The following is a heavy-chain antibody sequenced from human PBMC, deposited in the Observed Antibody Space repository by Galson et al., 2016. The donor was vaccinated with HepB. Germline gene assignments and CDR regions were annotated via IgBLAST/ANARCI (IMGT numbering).Heavy chain of an antibody. CDR3: ARALPYTVVPDY. CDR1: GFTFRDYY. D-gene: IGHD2-2*02. V-gene: IGHV3-11*06. Sequence: LRLSCAVSGFTFRDYYMTWIRRAPGKGLEWISYISGTNGYTKYADFVKGRFTMSRDNDKNSLFLQMNCLRAEDTAVYYCARALPYTVVPDYWGQGTLVTVST. J-gene: IGHJ4*02. CDR2: ISGTNGYT.